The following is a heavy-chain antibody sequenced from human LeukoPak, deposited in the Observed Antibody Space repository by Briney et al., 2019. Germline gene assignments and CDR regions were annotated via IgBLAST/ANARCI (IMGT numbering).Heavy chain of an antibody. Sequence: GESLKISCKASGYSFVSHWIVWVRQMPGKGLEWLGIIFPGDSDTRYSPSFQGQVTISADKSINTAYLQWSSLKASDTAMYYCVRHSGTYYIGTFDIWGQGTMVTVSS. CDR2: IFPGDSDT. CDR3: VRHSGTYYIGTFDI. V-gene: IGHV5-51*01. D-gene: IGHD1-26*01. CDR1: GYSFVSHW. J-gene: IGHJ3*02.